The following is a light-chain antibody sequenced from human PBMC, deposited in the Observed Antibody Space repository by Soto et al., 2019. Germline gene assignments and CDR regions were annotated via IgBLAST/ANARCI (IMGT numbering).Light chain of an antibody. CDR2: AAS. CDR3: QQLNSYPRT. CDR1: QGISSY. Sequence: IHLIPFPSSVSSSLSYTVPIHCRASQGISSYLAWYQQKPGKAPKLLIYAASTLQSEVPSRFSGSGSGTDFTLTISSLQPEDFATYYCQQLNSYPRTFGQGTKVDIK. J-gene: IGKJ1*01. V-gene: IGKV1-9*01.